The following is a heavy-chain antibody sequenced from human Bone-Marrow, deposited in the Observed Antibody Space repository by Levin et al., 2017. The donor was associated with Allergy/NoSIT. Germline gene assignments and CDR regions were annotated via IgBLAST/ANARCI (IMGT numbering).Heavy chain of an antibody. CDR3: ASTLEYYDILTGYYKSGWFDP. V-gene: IGHV1-69*13. CDR2: IIPIFGTA. D-gene: IGHD3-9*01. Sequence: SVKVSCKASGGTFSSYAISWVRQAPGQGLEWMGGIIPIFGTANYAQKFQGRVTITADESTSTAYMELSSLRSEDTAVYYCASTLEYYDILTGYYKSGWFDPWGQGTLVTVSS. J-gene: IGHJ5*02. CDR1: GGTFSSYA.